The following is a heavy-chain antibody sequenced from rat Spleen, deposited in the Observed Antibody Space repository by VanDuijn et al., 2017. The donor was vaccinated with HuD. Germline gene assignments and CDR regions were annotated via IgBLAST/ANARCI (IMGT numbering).Heavy chain of an antibody. CDR2: IQNGGST. CDR3: TREHNWGFDY. Sequence: QVHLKESGPGLVQSSQTLSLTCTVSGFSLPSNGVSWVRQPPGKGLEWMGRIQNGGSTDYNSALKSRLSISRDTSKSQVFLKMNSLQTDDTAIYYCTREHNWGFDYWGQGVMVTVSS. J-gene: IGHJ2*01. V-gene: IGHV2S1*01. D-gene: IGHD5-1*01. CDR1: GFSLPSNG.